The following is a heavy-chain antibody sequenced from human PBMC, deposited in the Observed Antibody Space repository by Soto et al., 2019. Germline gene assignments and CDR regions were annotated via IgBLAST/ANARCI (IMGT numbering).Heavy chain of an antibody. CDR1: GYTFTSYA. CDR3: ARGIVVVTALDY. D-gene: IGHD2-21*02. V-gene: IGHV1-3*05. CDR2: INAGNGNT. Sequence: QVQLVQPGAEEKKPGASVKVSCKASGYTFTSYAMHWVRQAPGQRLEWMGWINAGNGNTKHSQKFQGRVTITRDTPASKAYMELSSLRSEDTAVYYCARGIVVVTALDYWGQGTLVTVSS. J-gene: IGHJ4*02.